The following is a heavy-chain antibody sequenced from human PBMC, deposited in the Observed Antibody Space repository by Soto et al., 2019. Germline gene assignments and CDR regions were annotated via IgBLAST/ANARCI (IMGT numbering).Heavy chain of an antibody. CDR2: ISSSGSTI. J-gene: IGHJ5*02. D-gene: IGHD6-6*01. CDR3: ARDSIEAAARRLPNWFDP. Sequence: PGGSLRLSCAASGFTFSDYYMSWIRQAPGKGLEWASYISSSGSTIYYADSVKGRFTISRDNAKNSLYLQMNSLRAEDTAVYYCARDSIEAAARRLPNWFDPWGQGTLVTVSS. V-gene: IGHV3-11*01. CDR1: GFTFSDYY.